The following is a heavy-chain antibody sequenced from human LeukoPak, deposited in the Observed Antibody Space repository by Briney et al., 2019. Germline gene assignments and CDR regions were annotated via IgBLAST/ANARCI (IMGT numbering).Heavy chain of an antibody. D-gene: IGHD3-22*01. CDR1: GGSISSDNYY. CDR3: ARHRIGGYYWTPFYFDY. J-gene: IGHJ4*02. Sequence: SETLSLTCTVSGGSISSDNYYWGWIRQPPGKGLEWIGEINHSGSTNYNPSLKSRVTISVDTSKNQFSLKLSSVTAADTAVYYCARHRIGGYYWTPFYFDYWGQGTLVTVSS. V-gene: IGHV4-39*01. CDR2: INHSGST.